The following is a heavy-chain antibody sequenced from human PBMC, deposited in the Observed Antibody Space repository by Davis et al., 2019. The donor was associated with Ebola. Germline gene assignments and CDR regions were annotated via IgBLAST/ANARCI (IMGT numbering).Heavy chain of an antibody. V-gene: IGHV1-2*02. CDR2: INTYSGGT. CDR1: GYTFNNHE. D-gene: IGHD4/OR15-4a*01. CDR3: ARDLGYHANYLAAY. J-gene: IGHJ4*02. Sequence: ASVKVSCKASGYTFNNHEINWLRQATGQGLEWMGWINTYSGGTVYAQKFQGRVTMTSDTSITTAYMELNSLDSDDTAVYYCARDLGYHANYLAAYWGQGTLVTVSS.